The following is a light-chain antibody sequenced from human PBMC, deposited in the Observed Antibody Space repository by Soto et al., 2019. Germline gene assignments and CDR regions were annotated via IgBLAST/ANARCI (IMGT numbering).Light chain of an antibody. CDR3: QQYYSAPQLT. CDR2: WAS. Sequence: DIVLTQSPDSLAVSLGERATISCQSSQSLLYSRDNRNYLAWYQQKSGQPPTLLIYWASTRESGVPVRFSGSGSGTDFPLSIISLQAEDVAVYYCQQYYSAPQLTFGGGSKVEIK. J-gene: IGKJ4*01. CDR1: QSLLYSRDNRNY. V-gene: IGKV4-1*01.